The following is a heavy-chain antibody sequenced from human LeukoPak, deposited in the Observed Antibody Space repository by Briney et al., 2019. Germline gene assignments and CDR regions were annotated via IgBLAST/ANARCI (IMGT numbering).Heavy chain of an antibody. Sequence: GGSLRLSCAASGLTVTNNHMTWVRQAPGKGLEWVSVIQSGGSTYYADSVKGRFTISRDNSKNTLYLQMSSRRAEDTAVYYCARRAVTNQFDSWGQGTLVTVSS. CDR3: ARRAVTNQFDS. V-gene: IGHV3-66*02. J-gene: IGHJ4*02. CDR1: GLTVTNNH. D-gene: IGHD4-17*01. CDR2: IQSGGST.